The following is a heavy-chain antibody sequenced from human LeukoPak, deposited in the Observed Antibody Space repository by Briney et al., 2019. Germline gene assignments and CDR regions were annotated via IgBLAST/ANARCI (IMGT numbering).Heavy chain of an antibody. V-gene: IGHV4-59*12. CDR1: GGSISNYY. D-gene: IGHD3-16*01. CDR2: IYYSGST. J-gene: IGHJ4*02. CDR3: ARDATGLGNYFAS. Sequence: SETLSLTCTVSGGSISNYYWSWIRQPPGKGLEWIGYIYYSGSTNYNPSLKSRVTISVDTSKNQFSLKLSSVTAADTAIYFCARDATGLGNYFASWGQGTLVTVSS.